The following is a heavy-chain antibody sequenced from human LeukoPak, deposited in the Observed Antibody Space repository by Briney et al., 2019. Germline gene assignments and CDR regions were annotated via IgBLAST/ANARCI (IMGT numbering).Heavy chain of an antibody. V-gene: IGHV1-69*04. CDR2: IIPILGIA. J-gene: IGHJ4*02. Sequence: SAKVSCKASGGTFSSYAISWVRQAPGQGLEWMGRIIPILGIANYAQKFQGRVTITADKSTSTAYMELSSLRSEDTAVYYCARDLVDTAMVFDYWGQGTLVTVSS. CDR1: GGTFSSYA. D-gene: IGHD5-18*01. CDR3: ARDLVDTAMVFDY.